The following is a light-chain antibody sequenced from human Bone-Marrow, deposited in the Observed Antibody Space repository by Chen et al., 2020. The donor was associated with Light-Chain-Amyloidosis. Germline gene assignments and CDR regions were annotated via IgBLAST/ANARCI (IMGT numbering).Light chain of an antibody. J-gene: IGLJ3*02. CDR1: NIGSTS. V-gene: IGLV3-21*02. CDR3: QVWDRSSDRPV. CDR2: DDR. Sequence: SYVLTQPSSVSVAPGQTDKIACGGNNIGSTSVHWYQQTPGQAPLLIVDDDRDRPSGIPGRLSGSNSGNAATLTISRVEAGDEADYYCQVWDRSSDRPVFGGGTKLTVL.